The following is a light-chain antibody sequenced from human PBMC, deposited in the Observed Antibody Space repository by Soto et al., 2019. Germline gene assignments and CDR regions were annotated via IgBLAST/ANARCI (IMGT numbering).Light chain of an antibody. Sequence: QSALTQPPSASGTPGQRVTISCSGSSSNIGRNYVYWYQQLPGTAPKLLIYRNNQRPSGVPDRFSGSKSGTLASLAISGLRSEDEADYYCATWDDSLSAWVFGGGTKLTVL. CDR1: SSNIGRNY. V-gene: IGLV1-47*01. J-gene: IGLJ3*02. CDR3: ATWDDSLSAWV. CDR2: RNN.